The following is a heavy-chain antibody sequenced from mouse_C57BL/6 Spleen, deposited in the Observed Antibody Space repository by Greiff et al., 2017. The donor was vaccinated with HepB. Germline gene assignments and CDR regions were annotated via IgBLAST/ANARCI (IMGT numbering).Heavy chain of an antibody. D-gene: IGHD2-1*01. V-gene: IGHV1-82*01. J-gene: IGHJ4*01. CDR1: GYAFSSSW. CDR3: ARLLSVMDY. CDR2: IYPGDGDT. Sequence: VQLQHSGPELVKPGASVKISCKASGYAFSSSWMNWVKQRPGKGLEWIGRIYPGDGDTNYNGKFKGKATLTADKSSSTAYMQLSSLTSEDSAVYFCARLLSVMDYWGQGTSVTVSS.